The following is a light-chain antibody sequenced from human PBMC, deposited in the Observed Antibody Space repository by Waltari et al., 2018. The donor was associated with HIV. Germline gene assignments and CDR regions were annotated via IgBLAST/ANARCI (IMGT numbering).Light chain of an antibody. V-gene: IGKV2-24*01. CDR3: MQVRSYPRT. CDR2: RAS. J-gene: IGKJ1*01. CDR1: QSLVHENGHTY. Sequence: DIVLTQTPLSAAFIVGQSASITCRSSQSLVHENGHTYLSWFYQRPGEPPRLLIYRASLRLPGVPDRFSGGGAGTQFTLKISSVEADDVGMYYCMQVRSYPRTFGQGTKVEI.